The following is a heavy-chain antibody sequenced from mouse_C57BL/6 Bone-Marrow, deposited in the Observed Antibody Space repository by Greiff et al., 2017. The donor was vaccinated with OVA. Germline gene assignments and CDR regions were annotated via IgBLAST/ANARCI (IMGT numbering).Heavy chain of an antibody. CDR1: GYSFTGYY. V-gene: IGHV1-42*01. D-gene: IGHD4-1*01. J-gene: IGHJ3*01. CDR2: INPSTGGT. Sequence: VQLKQSGPELVKPGASVKISCKASGYSFTGYYMNWVKQSPEKSLEWIGEINPSTGGTTYNQKFKAKATLTVDKSSSTAYMQLKSLTSEDSAVYYCARSGTGPFACGGRGTRVTVSA. CDR3: ARSGTGPFAC.